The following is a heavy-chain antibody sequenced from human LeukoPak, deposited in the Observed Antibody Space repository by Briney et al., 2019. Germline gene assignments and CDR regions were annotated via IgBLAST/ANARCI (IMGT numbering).Heavy chain of an antibody. J-gene: IGHJ6*02. CDR1: GGSFSGYY. Sequence: SETLSLTCAVYGGSFSGYYWSWIRQPPGKGLGWIGEINHSGSTNYNPSLKSRVTISVDTSKNQFSLKLSSVTAADTAVYYCARGLQLAPTGYYYYGMDVWGQGTTVTVSS. CDR3: ARGLQLAPTGYYYYGMDV. V-gene: IGHV4-34*01. D-gene: IGHD6-13*01. CDR2: INHSGST.